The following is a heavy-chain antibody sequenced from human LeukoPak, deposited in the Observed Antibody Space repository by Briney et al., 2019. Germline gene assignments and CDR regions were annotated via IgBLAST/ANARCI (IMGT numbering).Heavy chain of an antibody. D-gene: IGHD1-26*01. CDR1: GYIFTSYY. J-gene: IGHJ3*02. Sequence: GASVKVSCKASGYIFTSYYMHWVRQAPGQGLEWMGIINPSGGSRSYAQKFQGRVTMTRDTSTSTVYMELSSLRSEDTAVYYCARGSIVGAKTLGFGAFDIWGQGTMVTVSS. CDR3: ARGSIVGAKTLGFGAFDI. V-gene: IGHV1-46*01. CDR2: INPSGGSR.